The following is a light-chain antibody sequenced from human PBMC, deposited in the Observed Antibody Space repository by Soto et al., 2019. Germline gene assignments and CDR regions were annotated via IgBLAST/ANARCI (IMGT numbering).Light chain of an antibody. CDR3: LQVANFPRT. Sequence: DIQMTQSPSTLSASVGDRVTITCRASQSISSWLAWYQQKPGKAPKLLIYKASSLESGVPSRFSGSGSGTEFTLTISSLDPDDFATYYCLQVANFPRTFGQGTKVDIK. CDR1: QSISSW. CDR2: KAS. V-gene: IGKV1-5*03. J-gene: IGKJ1*01.